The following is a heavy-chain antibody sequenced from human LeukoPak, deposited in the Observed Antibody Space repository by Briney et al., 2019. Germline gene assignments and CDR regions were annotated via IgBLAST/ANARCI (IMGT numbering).Heavy chain of an antibody. CDR3: AREGITMVRGVMDV. CDR2: IILIFGTA. CDR1: GGTFSSYA. J-gene: IGHJ6*03. Sequence: ASVKVSCKASGGTFSSYAISWVRQAPGQGLEWMGGIILIFGTANYAQKFQGRVTITADKSTSTAYMELSSLRSEDTAVYYCAREGITMVRGVMDVWGKGTTVTVSS. V-gene: IGHV1-69*06. D-gene: IGHD3-10*01.